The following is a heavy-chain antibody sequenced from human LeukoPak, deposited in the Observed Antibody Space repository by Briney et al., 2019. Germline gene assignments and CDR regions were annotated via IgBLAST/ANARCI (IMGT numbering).Heavy chain of an antibody. V-gene: IGHV3-30*03. CDR3: ARDPGYGQYMDC. D-gene: IGHD4-17*01. CDR1: GFIFSNYG. Sequence: GRSLRLSCAASGFIFSNYGMHWVRQAPGKGLEWVAIISYDGSYKYYTDSVKGRVTISGDNSKDTLYLEMNSLTAEDTAVYFCARDPGYGQYMDCWGQGTLVTVSS. J-gene: IGHJ4*02. CDR2: ISYDGSYK.